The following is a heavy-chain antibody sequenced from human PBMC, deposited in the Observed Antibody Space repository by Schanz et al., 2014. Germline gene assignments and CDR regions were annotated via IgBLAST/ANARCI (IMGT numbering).Heavy chain of an antibody. CDR1: GGTFSSDT. J-gene: IGHJ4*02. CDR2: VNPSVRGT. V-gene: IGHV1-46*03. CDR3: AGAFDSSGYYFDY. Sequence: QVQLVQSGAEVKKPGASVKVSCKASGGTFSSDTFSWVRQAPGQGLEWMGIVNPSVRGTNFAREFQGRVTVTSDTSTSTVYMELSGLRSEDTAVYYCAGAFDSSGYYFDYWGQGTLVTVSS. D-gene: IGHD3-22*01.